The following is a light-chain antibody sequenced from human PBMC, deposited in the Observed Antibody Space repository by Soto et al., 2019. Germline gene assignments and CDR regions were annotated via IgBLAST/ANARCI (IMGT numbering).Light chain of an antibody. Sequence: HSVLTQPASVSGSPGQSITISCTGASTDVDGYDYVSWYQQHPGQAPKLMIYDVNNRPSGVSYRFSGSKSGDTASLTISGLQAEDDADYYCSSYTNSAPFYVFGTGTKVTVL. CDR3: SSYTNSAPFYV. CDR2: DVN. V-gene: IGLV2-14*03. CDR1: STDVDGYDY. J-gene: IGLJ1*01.